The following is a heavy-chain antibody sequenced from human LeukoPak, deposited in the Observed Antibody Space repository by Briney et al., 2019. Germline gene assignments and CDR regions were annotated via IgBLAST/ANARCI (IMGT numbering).Heavy chain of an antibody. CDR1: GDSFSIYF. CDR3: ARLSVAGTLYFDS. Sequence: SETLSLTCTVSGDSFSIYFWSWVRQPPGKGLEWIGYIYNCGITSYNPSLKSRVTISVDTSKNQFSLNLNSVTAADTAVYYCARLSVAGTLYFDSWGQGILATVSS. D-gene: IGHD6-19*01. J-gene: IGHJ4*02. CDR2: IYNCGIT. V-gene: IGHV4-59*08.